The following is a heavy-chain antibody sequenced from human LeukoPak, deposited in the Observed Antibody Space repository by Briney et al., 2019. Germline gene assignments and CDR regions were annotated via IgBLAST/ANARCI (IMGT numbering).Heavy chain of an antibody. CDR2: IYYSGST. V-gene: IGHV4-59*12. Sequence: SETLSLTCTVSGGSISSYYWSWIRQPPGKGLEWIGYIYYSGSTNYNPSLKSRVTISVDTSKNQFSLMLNSVTAADTAVYYCTRDHWVAGTGGTWFDPWGQGTLVTVSS. CDR3: TRDHWVAGTGGTWFDP. J-gene: IGHJ5*02. CDR1: GGSISSYY. D-gene: IGHD6-19*01.